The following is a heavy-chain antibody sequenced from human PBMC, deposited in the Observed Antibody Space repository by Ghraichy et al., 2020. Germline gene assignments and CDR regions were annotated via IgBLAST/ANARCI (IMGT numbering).Heavy chain of an antibody. J-gene: IGHJ4*02. D-gene: IGHD1-26*01. CDR2: ISGSGAST. Sequence: GGSLILSCEASGFTFSNYAMTWVRQAPGKGLEWVSAISGSGASTYYADSVKGRFTISRDNSKNTLYLQMNSLRAEDTAVYYCAKCDVGWRRYYFAYWGQGTLVPGSS. CDR3: AKCDVGWRRYYFAY. V-gene: IGHV3-23*01. CDR1: GFTFSNYA.